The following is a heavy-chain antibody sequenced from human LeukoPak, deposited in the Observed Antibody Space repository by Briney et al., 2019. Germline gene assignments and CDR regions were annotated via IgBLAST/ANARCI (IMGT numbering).Heavy chain of an antibody. V-gene: IGHV4-31*03. CDR2: IYYSGST. Sequence: PSQTLSLTCTVSGGSISSGGYYWSWIRQHPGKGLEWIGYIYYSGSTYYNPSPESRVTISVDTSKNQFSLKLSSVTAADTAVYYCARGGFILFDPWGQGTLVTVSS. D-gene: IGHD3-16*01. J-gene: IGHJ5*02. CDR3: ARGGFILFDP. CDR1: GGSISSGGYY.